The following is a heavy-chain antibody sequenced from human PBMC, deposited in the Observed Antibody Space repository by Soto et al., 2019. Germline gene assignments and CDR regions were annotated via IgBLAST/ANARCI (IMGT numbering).Heavy chain of an antibody. CDR3: ARISQYYYDSSGYSSTFDI. CDR2: IYYSGST. V-gene: IGHV4-30-4*01. D-gene: IGHD3-22*01. CDR1: GGSISSGDYY. J-gene: IGHJ3*02. Sequence: QVQLQESGPGLVKPSQTLSLTCTVSGGSISSGDYYWSWIRQPPGKGLEWIGYIYYSGSTYYNPSXXSRVTISVDTXMNVFXXKLSSVTAADTAVYYCARISQYYYDSSGYSSTFDIWGQGTMVTVSS.